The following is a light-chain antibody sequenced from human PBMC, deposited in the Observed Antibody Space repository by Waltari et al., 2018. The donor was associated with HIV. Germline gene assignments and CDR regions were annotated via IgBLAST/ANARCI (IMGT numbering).Light chain of an antibody. J-gene: IGKJ1*01. V-gene: IGKV3-15*01. CDR3: QQYNNWPRT. Sequence: EVVLTQSPGTVSVSPGERATLSGTTSQSISNNLVWYQMKPGQAPRLVIYDASTRATGIPVRFSGSGSGTEFTLTIASLQSEDFAVYLCQQYNNWPRTFGQGTKVEI. CDR1: QSISNN. CDR2: DAS.